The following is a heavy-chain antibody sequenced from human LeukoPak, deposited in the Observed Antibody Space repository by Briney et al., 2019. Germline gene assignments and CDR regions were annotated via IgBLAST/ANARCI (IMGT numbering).Heavy chain of an antibody. J-gene: IGHJ6*02. V-gene: IGHV4-59*08. CDR3: ARGYCGGDCYPPDV. CDR2: IYYSGST. CDR1: GGSISSYY. Sequence: SETLSLTCTVSGGSISSYYWSWIRQPPGKGLEWIGYIYYSGSTNYNPSLKSRGTISVDTSKNQFSLKLSSVTAADTAVYYCARGYCGGDCYPPDVWGQGTTVTVSS. D-gene: IGHD2-21*02.